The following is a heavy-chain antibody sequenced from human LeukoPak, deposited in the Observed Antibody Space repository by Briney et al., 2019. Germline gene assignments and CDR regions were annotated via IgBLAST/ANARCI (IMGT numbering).Heavy chain of an antibody. V-gene: IGHV3-48*04. CDR2: ISSSSSTI. J-gene: IGHJ4*02. Sequence: GGSLRLSCAASGFTFSSYSMNWVRQAPGKGLEWVSYISSSSSTIYYADSVKGRFTISRDNAKNTLYLQMNSLRAEDTAVYYCATDKGAAPEGRADYWGQGTLVTVSS. CDR1: GFTFSSYS. D-gene: IGHD1-14*01. CDR3: ATDKGAAPEGRADY.